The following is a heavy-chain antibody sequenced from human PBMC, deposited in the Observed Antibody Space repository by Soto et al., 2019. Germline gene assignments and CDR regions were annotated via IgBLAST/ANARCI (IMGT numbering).Heavy chain of an antibody. CDR1: GFTFTTST. CDR3: TKSGPANYFDY. D-gene: IGHD2-15*01. V-gene: IGHV3-23*01. Sequence: GGSLRPSSAAAGFTFTTSTMTWFPQAPARRLEWVSSINGGGHFTYSADSVRDQFTVSRDYFTKMLFLKMNSLRAEDTAVYYCTKSGPANYFDYWGQGSLVTVSS. CDR2: INGGGHFT. J-gene: IGHJ4*02.